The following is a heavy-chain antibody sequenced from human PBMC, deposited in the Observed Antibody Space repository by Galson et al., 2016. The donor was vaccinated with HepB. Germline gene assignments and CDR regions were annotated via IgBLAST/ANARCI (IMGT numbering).Heavy chain of an antibody. J-gene: IGHJ6*02. Sequence: SLRLSCAASGFSFSSYPMHWVRQAPGKGLEYVSGITINGDDTKYADSVKGRFTIFRDNSKNTLYLQMRSLRAEDTAVYYCVKSNLAAPGGFYGMDVWGQGTTVTVSS. CDR2: ITINGDDT. V-gene: IGHV3-64D*06. D-gene: IGHD6-13*01. CDR3: VKSNLAAPGGFYGMDV. CDR1: GFSFSSYP.